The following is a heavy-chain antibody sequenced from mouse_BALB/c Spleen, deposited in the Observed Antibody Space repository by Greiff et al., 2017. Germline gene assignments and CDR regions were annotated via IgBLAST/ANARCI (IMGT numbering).Heavy chain of an antibody. D-gene: IGHD1-1*02. V-gene: IGHV1-80*01. CDR1: GYAFSSYW. CDR3: ARWGGRGRSDYAMDY. Sequence: QVQLQQSGAELVRPGSSVKISCKASGYAFSSYWMNWVKQRPGQGLEWIGQIHPGDGDTNYNGKFKGKATLTADKSSSTAYMQLSSLTSEDSAVYFCARWGGRGRSDYAMDYWGQGTSVTVSS. CDR2: IHPGDGDT. J-gene: IGHJ4*01.